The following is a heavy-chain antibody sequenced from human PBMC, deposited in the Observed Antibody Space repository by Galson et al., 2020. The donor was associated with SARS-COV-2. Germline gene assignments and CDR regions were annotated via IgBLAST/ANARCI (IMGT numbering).Heavy chain of an antibody. V-gene: IGHV1-18*01. CDR1: GYTFTTYG. J-gene: IGHJ4*02. CDR2: ISAYNGNT. Sequence: ASVKVSCKASGYTFTTYGLSWVRQAPGQGLEWMGWISAYNGNTKYAENLQGRVTMTRDTSTSTAYMELRSLSSDDTAVYYCVRELHCTKNSLCFPYWGQGTLVTVSS. D-gene: IGHD2-8*01. CDR3: VRELHCTKNSLCFPY.